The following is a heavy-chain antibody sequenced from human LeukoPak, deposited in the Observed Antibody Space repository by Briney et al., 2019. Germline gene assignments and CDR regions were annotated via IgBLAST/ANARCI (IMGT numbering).Heavy chain of an antibody. D-gene: IGHD3-10*01. J-gene: IGHJ3*02. CDR1: GGSISSYY. CDR3: ARVEWFGELSPFDI. Sequence: PSETLSLTCTVSGGSISSYYWSWIRQPAGKGLEWIGRIYTSGSTNYNPSLKSRVTMSVDTSKNQFSLKLSSVTAADTAVYYCARVEWFGELSPFDIWGQGTMVTVSS. V-gene: IGHV4-4*07. CDR2: IYTSGST.